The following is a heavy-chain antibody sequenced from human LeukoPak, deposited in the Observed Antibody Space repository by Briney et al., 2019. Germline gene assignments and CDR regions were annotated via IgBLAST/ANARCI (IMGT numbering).Heavy chain of an antibody. D-gene: IGHD2-21*02. V-gene: IGHV1-69*13. CDR1: GGTFSSYA. CDR2: IIPIFGTA. Sequence: SVKVSCKASGGTFSSYAISWVRQAPGQGLEWMGGIIPIFGTANYAQEFQGRVTITADESTSTAYMELSSLRSEDTAVYYCARVDGAYCGGDCYPDLYYYYYGMDVWGQGTTVTVSS. J-gene: IGHJ6*02. CDR3: ARVDGAYCGGDCYPDLYYYYYGMDV.